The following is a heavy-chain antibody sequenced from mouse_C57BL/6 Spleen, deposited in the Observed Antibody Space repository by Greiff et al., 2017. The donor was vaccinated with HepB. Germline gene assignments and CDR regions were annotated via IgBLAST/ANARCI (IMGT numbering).Heavy chain of an antibody. CDR3: ANRGYYGYHYAMDY. J-gene: IGHJ4*01. CDR2: IDPSDSYT. Sequence: VQLQQPGAELVKPGASVKLSCKASGYTFTSYWMQWVKQRPGQGLEWIGEIDPSDSYTNYNQKFKGKATLTVDPSSSTAYMQLSSLTSEDSAVYYCANRGYYGYHYAMDYWGQGTSVTVSS. V-gene: IGHV1-50*01. D-gene: IGHD2-2*01. CDR1: GYTFTSYW.